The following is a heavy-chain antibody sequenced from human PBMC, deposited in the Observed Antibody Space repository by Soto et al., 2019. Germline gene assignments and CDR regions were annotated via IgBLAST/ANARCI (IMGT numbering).Heavy chain of an antibody. CDR1: GASINSRADT. J-gene: IGHJ4*02. CDR2: VYNDGSP. CDR3: ARVDTALALWRSYFAI. Sequence: PSETLSLTCSVTGASINSRADTCSWIPQPPGQAFERIGNVYNDGSPHYNSTLQNRVTMSVYTPSTTSSFRLTSVTAADTAMYFCARVDTALALWRSYFAIWGQGVPVTVSS. D-gene: IGHD5-18*01. V-gene: IGHV4-39*02.